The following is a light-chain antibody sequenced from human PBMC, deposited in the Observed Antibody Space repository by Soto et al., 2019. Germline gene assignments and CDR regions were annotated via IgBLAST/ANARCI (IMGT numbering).Light chain of an antibody. V-gene: IGKV2-28*01. CDR2: LAS. CDR1: QSLLNSNGYYY. CDR3: MQALQTPYT. J-gene: IGKJ2*01. Sequence: DIVMTQSPLSLPVTPGEPASISCRSSQSLLNSNGYYYLDWYLQKPGQSPQLLMYLASTRASGVXDXXSGSGSGTDYTLKISRVEAEDVGVYYCMQALQTPYTFGQGTKLEIK.